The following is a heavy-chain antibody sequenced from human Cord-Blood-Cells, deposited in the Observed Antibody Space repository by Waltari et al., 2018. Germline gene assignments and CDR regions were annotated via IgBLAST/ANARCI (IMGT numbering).Heavy chain of an antibody. CDR3: ARAAELYYFDY. V-gene: IGHV1-2*04. J-gene: IGHJ4*02. D-gene: IGHD1-7*01. CDR1: GYTFTGYY. CDR2: INPNSGGT. Sequence: QVQLVQSGAEVKKPGASVKVSCKASGYTFTGYYMHWVRQAPGQGLEWMGWINPNSGGTNYEQEFQGWVTMTRDTSISTAYMELSRLRSDDTAVYYCARAAELYYFDYWGQGTLVTVSS.